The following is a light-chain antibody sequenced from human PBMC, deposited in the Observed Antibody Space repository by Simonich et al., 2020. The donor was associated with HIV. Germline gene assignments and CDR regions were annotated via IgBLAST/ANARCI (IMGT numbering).Light chain of an antibody. Sequence: EIVMTQSPATLSVSPGERATLSCRASQSVNNNLAWYQQKPGQAPRLLIYGASTRATSIPARFSGSGSGTEFTLTISSMQSEDFAVYYCQQYNNWPRTFGLGTKVEMK. CDR1: QSVNNN. V-gene: IGKV3-15*01. CDR2: GAS. J-gene: IGKJ1*01. CDR3: QQYNNWPRT.